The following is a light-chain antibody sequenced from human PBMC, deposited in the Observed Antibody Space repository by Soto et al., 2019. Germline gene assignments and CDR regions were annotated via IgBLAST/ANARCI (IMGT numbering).Light chain of an antibody. CDR3: CSYEGRSSVL. V-gene: IGLV2-23*01. CDR1: SGDIGTYNL. J-gene: IGLJ2*01. CDR2: EAK. Sequence: QSALTQPASVSGSPGQSITISCTGTSGDIGTYNLVSWYQQHPGRAPKLIIFEAKKRPSGVSNRFSVSKSGNTASLAISGLQAEDEAAHHCCSYEGRSSVLCGGGTKLTVL.